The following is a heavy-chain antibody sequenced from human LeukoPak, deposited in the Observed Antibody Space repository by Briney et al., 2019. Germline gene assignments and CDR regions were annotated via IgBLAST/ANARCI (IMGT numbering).Heavy chain of an antibody. CDR3: AREVYSYALDALDL. J-gene: IGHJ3*01. CDR2: ISMDGIQE. D-gene: IGHD5-18*01. V-gene: IGHV3-30*04. Sequence: KPGRSLRLSCAASGFRFNNYAMHWVRQPPGTGLEWVAVISMDGIQECYADSVKGRFSISRDNSKNTLYLQMNSLRSEDTAVYYCAREVYSYALDALDLWGQGTMVTVSS. CDR1: GFRFNNYA.